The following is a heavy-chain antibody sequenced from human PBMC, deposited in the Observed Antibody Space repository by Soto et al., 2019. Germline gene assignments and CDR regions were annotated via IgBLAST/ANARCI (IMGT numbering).Heavy chain of an antibody. CDR3: ARVVLVYGDYSLGDY. V-gene: IGHV1-18*01. CDR1: GYTFTSYG. J-gene: IGHJ4*02. CDR2: ISAYNGNT. D-gene: IGHD4-17*01. Sequence: QVQLVQSGAEVKKPGASVKVSCKASGYTFTSYGISWVRQAPGQGLEWMGWISAYNGNTNYAQKLQGRVTMTTDTYRRTAYVRLKGLRSDDTGVYYCARVVLVYGDYSLGDYWGQGTLFTLSS.